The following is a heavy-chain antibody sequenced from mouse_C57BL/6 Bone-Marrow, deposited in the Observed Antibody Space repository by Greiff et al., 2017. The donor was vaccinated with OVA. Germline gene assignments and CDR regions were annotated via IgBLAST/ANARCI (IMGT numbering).Heavy chain of an antibody. Sequence: VQLQQSGAELVRPGASVKLSCPASGFNITDYYMHWVKQRPEQGLEWIGRIAPEDGDTDYAPKFQGKATMTADTSSNTAYLQRSSLTSEDTAVYYCTTGWLGYYFDYWGQGTTLTVSS. CDR2: IAPEDGDT. CDR3: TTGWLGYYFDY. V-gene: IGHV14-1*01. D-gene: IGHD1-1*02. CDR1: GFNITDYY. J-gene: IGHJ2*01.